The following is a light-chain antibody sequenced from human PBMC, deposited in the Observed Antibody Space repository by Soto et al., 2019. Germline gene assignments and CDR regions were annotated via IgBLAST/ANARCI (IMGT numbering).Light chain of an antibody. J-gene: IGKJ4*01. V-gene: IGKV1-27*01. CDR3: QKYNSAPLT. Sequence: DIQMTQSPSSLSASVGDRVTITCRASQGISSWLAWYQQKPGKVPKLLICAASTLQSGVPSRFSGSGSGTDFTLTISSLQPEDVATYYCQKYNSAPLTFGGGTKVEIK. CDR1: QGISSW. CDR2: AAS.